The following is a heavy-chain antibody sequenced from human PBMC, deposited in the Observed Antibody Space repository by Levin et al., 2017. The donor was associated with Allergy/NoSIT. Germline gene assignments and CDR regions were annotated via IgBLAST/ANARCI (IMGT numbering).Heavy chain of an antibody. Sequence: GGSLRLSCAASGFTFDDYAMHWVRQAPGKGLEWVSGISWNSGSIGYADSVKGRFTISRDNAKNSLYLQMNSLRAEDTALYYCAKEVNSGGFDYWGQGTLVTVSS. D-gene: IGHD1-26*01. CDR3: AKEVNSGGFDY. CDR1: GFTFDDYA. J-gene: IGHJ4*02. V-gene: IGHV3-9*01. CDR2: ISWNSGSI.